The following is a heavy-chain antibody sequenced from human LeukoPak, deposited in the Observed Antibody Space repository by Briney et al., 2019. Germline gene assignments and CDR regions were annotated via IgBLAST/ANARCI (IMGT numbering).Heavy chain of an antibody. D-gene: IGHD2-15*01. CDR2: IRFDGSEK. CDR3: SKEGASGGSSFAS. V-gene: IGHV3-30*02. CDR1: GFTFSKYG. Sequence: GGSLRLSRAASGFTFSKYGMHWVRQAPGTGLEGVTLIRFDGSEKYYADSVKGRFTISRDNSTNTFYPQMNSRRGEDCAVRYWSKEGASGGSSFASWGVGNLVTVSS. J-gene: IGHJ5*02.